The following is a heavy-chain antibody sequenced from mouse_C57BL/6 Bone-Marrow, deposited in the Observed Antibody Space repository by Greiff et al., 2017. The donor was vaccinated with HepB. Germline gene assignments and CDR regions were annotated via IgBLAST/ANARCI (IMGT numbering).Heavy chain of an antibody. D-gene: IGHD1-1*01. Sequence: QVQLQQPGAELVKPGASVKMSCKASGYTFTSYWITWVKQRPGQGLEWIGYIYPGSGSTNYNEKFKSKATLTVDTSSSTAYMQLSSLTSEDSAVYYCARGGVNTTVIAHWYFDVWGRGTAVTVTS. CDR1: GYTFTSYW. V-gene: IGHV1-55*01. CDR3: ARGGVNTTVIAHWYFDV. J-gene: IGHJ1*03. CDR2: IYPGSGST.